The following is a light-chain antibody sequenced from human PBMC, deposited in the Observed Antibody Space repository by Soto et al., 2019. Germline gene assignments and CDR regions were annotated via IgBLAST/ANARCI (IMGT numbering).Light chain of an antibody. V-gene: IGKV1-9*01. Sequence: DIQLTQSPSVLSASVGDTVTITCRASQALSNYLAWYQQKPGKAPDLLIYSASTLQSGVPSRFRGSGSETEFSLTIRALQPEDFETYYCQQFSRYPLTLGGGTKVDIK. J-gene: IGKJ4*01. CDR3: QQFSRYPLT. CDR1: QALSNY. CDR2: SAS.